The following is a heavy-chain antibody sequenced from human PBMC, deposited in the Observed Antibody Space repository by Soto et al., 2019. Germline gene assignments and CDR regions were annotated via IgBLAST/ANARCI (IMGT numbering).Heavy chain of an antibody. D-gene: IGHD3-3*01. CDR3: ARGNYDFRSGYYTRTYGMDV. CDR1: GGTFSSYA. Sequence: SVKVSCKASGGTFSSYAISWVRQAPVQGLEWMGGIIPIFGTANYAQKFQGRVTITADESTSTAYMELSSLRSEDTAVYYCARGNYDFRSGYYTRTYGMDVWGQGTTVTVSS. V-gene: IGHV1-69*13. J-gene: IGHJ6*02. CDR2: IIPIFGTA.